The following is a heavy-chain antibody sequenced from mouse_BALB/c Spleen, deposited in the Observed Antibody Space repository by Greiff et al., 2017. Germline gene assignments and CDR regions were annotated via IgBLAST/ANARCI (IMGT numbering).Heavy chain of an antibody. CDR2: IWGDGST. CDR3: ARTPIRGSSWAFAY. CDR1: GFSLTGYG. D-gene: IGHD1-1*01. V-gene: IGHV2-6-7*01. Sequence: QVQLKESGPGLVAPSQSLSITCTVSGFSLTGYGVNWVRQPPGKGLEWLGMIWGDGSTDYNSALKSRLSISKDNSKSQVFLKMNSLQTDDTARYYCARTPIRGSSWAFAYRGQGTLVTVSA. J-gene: IGHJ3*01.